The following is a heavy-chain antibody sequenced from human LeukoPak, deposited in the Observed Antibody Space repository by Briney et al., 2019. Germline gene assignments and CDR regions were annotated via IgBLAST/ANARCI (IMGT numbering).Heavy chain of an antibody. Sequence: PGGSLRLSCAASGFTLNSYTMHWGRQAPGKGVEGVAVISYDGGNKYYAESVKGRFIISRDNSKNTLYLQMNSLRVEDTAVYYCAKTPRPRPPQPPDSWGQGTLVTVSS. CDR3: AKTPRPRPPQPPDS. CDR1: GFTLNSYT. V-gene: IGHV3-30*04. J-gene: IGHJ4*02. CDR2: ISYDGGNK.